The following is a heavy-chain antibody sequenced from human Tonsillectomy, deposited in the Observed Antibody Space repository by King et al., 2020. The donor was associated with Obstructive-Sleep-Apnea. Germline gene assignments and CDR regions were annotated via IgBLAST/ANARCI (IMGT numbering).Heavy chain of an antibody. CDR2: IGAAGDT. V-gene: IGHV3-13*01. J-gene: IGHJ4*02. D-gene: IGHD1-26*01. CDR3: ARSVGGSLKGPFDY. Sequence: VQLVESGGALAQPGESLRLSCAASGFTFSNFDMHWVRQIIGKGLEWVSAIGAAGDTYYPVSVKGRFTISRDNANNSLYLQMNSLRDGDTAVYYCARSVGGSLKGPFDYLGQGTLVIVSS. CDR1: GFTFSNFD.